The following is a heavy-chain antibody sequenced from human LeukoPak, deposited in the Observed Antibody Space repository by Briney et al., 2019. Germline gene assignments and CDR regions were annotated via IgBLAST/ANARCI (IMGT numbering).Heavy chain of an antibody. V-gene: IGHV3-23*01. CDR3: AKDTSIGRYCTNGVCSPFDY. Sequence: GGSLRLSCAAFGFTFSSYAMSWVRQAPGKGLEWVSAISGSGGSTYDADSVKGRFTISRDNSKNTRYLQMNSLRAEDTAVYYCAKDTSIGRYCTNGVCSPFDYWGQGTLVTVSS. D-gene: IGHD2-8*01. CDR1: GFTFSSYA. J-gene: IGHJ4*02. CDR2: ISGSGGST.